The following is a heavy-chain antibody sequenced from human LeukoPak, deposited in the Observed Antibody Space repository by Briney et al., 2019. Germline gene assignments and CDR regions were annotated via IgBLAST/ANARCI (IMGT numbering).Heavy chain of an antibody. CDR2: ISWNSGSI. J-gene: IGHJ4*02. CDR1: GFTFDDYA. V-gene: IGHV3-9*01. D-gene: IGHD2-8*01. CDR3: ASTHTPRYCTNGVCYMVHY. Sequence: GGSLRLSCAASGFTFDDYAMHWVRQAPGKGLEWVSGISWNSGSIGYADSVKGRFTISRDNAKNSLYLQMNSLRAEDTAVYYCASTHTPRYCTNGVCYMVHYWGQGTLVTVSS.